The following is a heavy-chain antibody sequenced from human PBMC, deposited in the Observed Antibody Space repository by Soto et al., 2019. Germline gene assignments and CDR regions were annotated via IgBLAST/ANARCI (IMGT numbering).Heavy chain of an antibody. V-gene: IGHV4-34*01. J-gene: IGHJ5*02. CDR2: INHSGST. CDR1: GGSFSGYY. D-gene: IGHD6-13*01. Sequence: QVQLQQWGAGLLKPSETLSLTCAVYGGSFSGYYWSWIRQPPGKGLEWIGEINHSGSTNYNPSLKSRVTISVDPSKNQFSLKLSSVTAADTAVYYCARVAYSSRGFDPWGQGTLVTVSS. CDR3: ARVAYSSRGFDP.